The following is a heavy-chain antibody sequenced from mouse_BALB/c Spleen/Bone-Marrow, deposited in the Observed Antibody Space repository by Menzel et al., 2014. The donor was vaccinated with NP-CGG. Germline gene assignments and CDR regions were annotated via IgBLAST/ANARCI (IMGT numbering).Heavy chain of an antibody. CDR1: GYTFTDYN. D-gene: IGHD2-14*01. CDR3: ARFRYDWYFDF. V-gene: IGHV1S29*02. CDR2: IYPYNGGT. Sequence: EVQLQQSGPELVKPGASVKISCKASGYTFTDYNMHWVKQSHGKSLEWIGYIYPYNGGTGYNQKFKSKATLTVDNSSSTAYMELRSLTSEDSAGYYCARFRYDWYFDFWGAGTTVTVSS. J-gene: IGHJ1*01.